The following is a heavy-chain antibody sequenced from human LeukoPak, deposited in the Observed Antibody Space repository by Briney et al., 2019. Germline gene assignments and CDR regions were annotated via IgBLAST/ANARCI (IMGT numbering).Heavy chain of an antibody. J-gene: IGHJ4*02. Sequence: SVTVSCTASGGTFSSYAISWVRQAPGQGLEWMGGIIPIFGTANYAQKFQGRVTITADESTSTAYMELSSLRSEDTAVYYCARGRGYCSRTSCPYYFDYWGQGTLVTVSS. CDR1: GGTFSSYA. D-gene: IGHD2-2*01. V-gene: IGHV1-69*13. CDR3: ARGRGYCSRTSCPYYFDY. CDR2: IIPIFGTA.